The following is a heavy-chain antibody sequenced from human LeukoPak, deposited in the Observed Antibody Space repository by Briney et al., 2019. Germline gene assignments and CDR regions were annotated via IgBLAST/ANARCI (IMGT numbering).Heavy chain of an antibody. Sequence: SETLSLTCTVSGGSISSGGYYWSWIRQPPGKGLEWIGYIYHSGSTYYNPSLKSRVTISVDRSKNQFSLKLNSVTAADTAVYYCARDRYGDHTYFDYWGQGTLVTVSS. V-gene: IGHV4-30-2*01. D-gene: IGHD4-17*01. J-gene: IGHJ4*02. CDR2: IYHSGST. CDR1: GGSISSGGYY. CDR3: ARDRYGDHTYFDY.